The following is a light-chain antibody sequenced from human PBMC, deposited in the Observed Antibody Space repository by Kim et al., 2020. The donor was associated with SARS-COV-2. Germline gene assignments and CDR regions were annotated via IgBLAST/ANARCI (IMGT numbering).Light chain of an antibody. J-gene: IGKJ2*01. CDR3: HQYSKWPGYT. Sequence: FPGERVTVTCRARQSVSSNFAWYQQKPGRAPRLLIYSASTRATDIPVRFSGSGSGTDFTLTINSLQPEDFAVYYCHQYSKWPGYTFGQGTKVDIK. CDR1: QSVSSN. V-gene: IGKV3-15*01. CDR2: SAS.